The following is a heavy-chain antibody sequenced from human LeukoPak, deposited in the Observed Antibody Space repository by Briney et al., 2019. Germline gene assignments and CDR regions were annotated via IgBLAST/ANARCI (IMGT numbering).Heavy chain of an antibody. CDR3: ARGGTYDSSGYYGADY. CDR2: IYYSGST. J-gene: IGHJ4*02. CDR1: GGSISSGGYY. V-gene: IGHV4-31*03. Sequence: SQTLSLTCTVSGGSISSGGYYWSWIRQHPGKGLEWIGYIYYSGSTYYNPSLKSRVTISVDTSKNQFSLKLSSVTAADTAVYYCARGGTYDSSGYYGADYWGQGTLVTVSS. D-gene: IGHD3-22*01.